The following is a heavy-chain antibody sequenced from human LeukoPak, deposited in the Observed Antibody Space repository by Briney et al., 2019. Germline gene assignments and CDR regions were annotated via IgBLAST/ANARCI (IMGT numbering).Heavy chain of an antibody. CDR3: ARAKYTSGSFHFDY. CDR1: GGSIDDHY. D-gene: IGHD5-18*01. V-gene: IGHV4-59*11. J-gene: IGHJ4*02. Sequence: SETLSLTCTVSGGSIDDHYWNWIRLPPGKGLEWIGYVSYTGSTNYNPSLNSRVTISVDTSRNQFSLRLTSATTADMAVYFCARAKYTSGSFHFDYWGPGALVTVSS. CDR2: VSYTGST.